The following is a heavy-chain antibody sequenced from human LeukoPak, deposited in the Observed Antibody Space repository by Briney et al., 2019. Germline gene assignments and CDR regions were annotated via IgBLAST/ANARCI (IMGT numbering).Heavy chain of an antibody. CDR1: GYTFTSYY. D-gene: IGHD2-2*01. CDR3: ARVRPCTTATCYRWFDP. CDR2: INPSGGST. Sequence: ASVKVSCKASGYTFTSYYMHWVRQAPGQGLEWMGIINPSGGSTSYAQKFQGRVTMTRDTSTSTVYMELSSLRSEDTAVYYCARVRPCTTATCYRWFDPWGQGTLDTVSS. V-gene: IGHV1-46*01. J-gene: IGHJ5*02.